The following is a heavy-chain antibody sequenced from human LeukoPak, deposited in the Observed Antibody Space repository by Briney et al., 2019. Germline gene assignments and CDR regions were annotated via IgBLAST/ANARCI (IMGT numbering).Heavy chain of an antibody. D-gene: IGHD2-15*01. J-gene: IGHJ3*02. Sequence: ASVTVSCTASGGTFSSYAISWVRQAPGQGLEYMGWIRTSTGSPAYAQGFTGRFVFSLDTSVNTAYLQISSLKAEDTAVYYCARDLDSAAFDIWGQGTMVTVSS. V-gene: IGHV7-4-1*02. CDR3: ARDLDSAAFDI. CDR1: GGTFSSYA. CDR2: IRTSTGSP.